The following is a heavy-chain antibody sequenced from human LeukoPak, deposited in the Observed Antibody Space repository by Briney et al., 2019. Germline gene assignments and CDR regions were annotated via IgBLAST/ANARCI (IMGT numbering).Heavy chain of an antibody. CDR3: AGRHEGGYYYFDY. D-gene: IGHD3-3*01. CDR1: GGSFSGYY. Sequence: SETLSLTCAVYGGSFSGYYWSWIRQPPGKGLEWIGEINHSGSTNYNPSLKSRVTISVDTSKNQFSLKLSSVTAADTAVYYCAGRHEGGYYYFDYWGQGTLVTVSS. CDR2: INHSGST. V-gene: IGHV4-34*01. J-gene: IGHJ4*02.